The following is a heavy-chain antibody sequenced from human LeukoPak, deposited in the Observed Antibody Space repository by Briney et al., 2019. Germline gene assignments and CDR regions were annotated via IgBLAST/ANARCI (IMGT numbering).Heavy chain of an antibody. V-gene: IGHV4-39*07. D-gene: IGHD3-22*01. CDR1: GGSISSSSYY. CDR2: IYYSGST. Sequence: SETLSLTCTVSGGSISSSSYYWGWIRQPPGKGLEWIGSIYYSGSTYYNPSLKSRVTISVDTSKNQFSLKLSSVTAADTAVYYCARDAYYYDSSGYWADYWGQGTLVTVSS. J-gene: IGHJ4*02. CDR3: ARDAYYYDSSGYWADY.